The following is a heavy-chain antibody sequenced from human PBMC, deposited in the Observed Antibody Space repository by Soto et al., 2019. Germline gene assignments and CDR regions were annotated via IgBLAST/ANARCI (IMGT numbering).Heavy chain of an antibody. CDR1: GDSVSSNSAA. Sequence: KASETLSLTCAISGDSVSSNSAAWNWIRQSPSRGLEWLGRTYYRSKWYNDYAVSVKSRITINPDTSKNQFSLQLNSVTPEDTAVYYCARGSAAAGTGRSHYFDYWGQGTLVTVSS. V-gene: IGHV6-1*01. D-gene: IGHD6-13*01. CDR3: ARGSAAAGTGRSHYFDY. J-gene: IGHJ4*02. CDR2: TYYRSKWYN.